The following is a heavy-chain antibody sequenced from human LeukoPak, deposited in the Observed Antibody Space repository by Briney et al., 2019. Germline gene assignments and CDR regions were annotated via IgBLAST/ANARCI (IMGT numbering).Heavy chain of an antibody. J-gene: IGHJ5*02. CDR1: GFTFSSYE. Sequence: PGGSLRLSCAASGFTFSSYEMNWVRQAPGKGLEWVSYISSSGSTIYYADSVKGRFTISRDNAKNSLYLQMNSLRAEDTAVYYCARDLHYYGSGSYYTYNWFDPWGQGTLVTVSS. CDR3: ARDLHYYGSGSYYTYNWFDP. D-gene: IGHD3-10*01. V-gene: IGHV3-48*03. CDR2: ISSSGSTI.